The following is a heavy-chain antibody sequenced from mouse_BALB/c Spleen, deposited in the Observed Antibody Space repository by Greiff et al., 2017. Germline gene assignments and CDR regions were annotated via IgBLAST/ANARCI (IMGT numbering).Heavy chain of an antibody. D-gene: IGHD2-1*01. V-gene: IGHV2-9*02. J-gene: IGHJ4*01. CDR3: ARIYYGNAMDY. CDR2: IWAGGST. Sequence: VKLVESGPGLVAPSQSLSITCTVSGFSLTSYGVHWVRQPPGKGLEWLGVIWAGGSTNYNSALMSRLSISKDNSKSQVFLKMNSLQTDDTAMYYCARIYYGNAMDYWGQGTSVTVSS. CDR1: GFSLTSYG.